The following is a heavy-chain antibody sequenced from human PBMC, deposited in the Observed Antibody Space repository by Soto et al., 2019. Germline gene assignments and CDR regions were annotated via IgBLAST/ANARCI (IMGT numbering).Heavy chain of an antibody. V-gene: IGHV3-23*01. CDR1: GFTFSSYA. J-gene: IGHJ3*02. Sequence: EVQLLESGGGLVQPGGSLRLSCAASGFTFSSYAMSWVRQAPGKGLEWVSAISGGGGSTYYADSVKGRFTISRDNSKNTLYLQMNSLRAEDTAVYYCAKDDDSSGYGPRAFDIWGQGTMVTVSS. CDR2: ISGGGGST. D-gene: IGHD3-22*01. CDR3: AKDDDSSGYGPRAFDI.